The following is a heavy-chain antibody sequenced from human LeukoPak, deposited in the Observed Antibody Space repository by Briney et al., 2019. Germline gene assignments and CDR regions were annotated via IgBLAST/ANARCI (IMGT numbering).Heavy chain of an antibody. Sequence: ASVKVSCTASGYTFTGYYMHWVRQAPGQGLEWMGWINPNSGGTNYAQKFQGWVTMTRGTSISTAYMELSRLRSDDTAVYYCARGADHYAFDIWGQGTMVTVSS. D-gene: IGHD1-14*01. CDR3: ARGADHYAFDI. CDR1: GYTFTGYY. CDR2: INPNSGGT. J-gene: IGHJ3*02. V-gene: IGHV1-2*04.